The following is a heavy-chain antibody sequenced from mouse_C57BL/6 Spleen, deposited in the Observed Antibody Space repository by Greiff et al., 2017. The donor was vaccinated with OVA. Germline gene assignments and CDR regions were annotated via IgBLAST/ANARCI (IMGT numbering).Heavy chain of an antibody. D-gene: IGHD2-1*01. J-gene: IGHJ4*01. CDR2: INPGSGGT. Sequence: QVQLQQSGAELVRPGTSVKVSCKASGYAFTNYLIEWVKQRPGQGLEWIGVINPGSGGTNYNEEFKGKATLTADKSSSTAYMQLSSLTSEDSAVYFCAYYGNYGAMDYWGQGTSVTVSS. CDR3: AYYGNYGAMDY. V-gene: IGHV1-54*01. CDR1: GYAFTNYL.